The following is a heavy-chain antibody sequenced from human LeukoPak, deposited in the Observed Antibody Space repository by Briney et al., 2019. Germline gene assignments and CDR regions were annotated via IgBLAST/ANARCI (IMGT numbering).Heavy chain of an antibody. V-gene: IGHV3-23*01. CDR3: AKRDFDDYFDY. CDR1: GFTFSSYA. Sequence: TGGSLRLSCAASGFTFSSYAMNWVRQAPGKGLEWVSSISGSGGSTYYADSVKGRFTISRGNSNNTLYLQMSSLRAEDTAVYYCAKRDFDDYFDYWGQGTLVTVSS. J-gene: IGHJ4*02. D-gene: IGHD3-9*01. CDR2: ISGSGGST.